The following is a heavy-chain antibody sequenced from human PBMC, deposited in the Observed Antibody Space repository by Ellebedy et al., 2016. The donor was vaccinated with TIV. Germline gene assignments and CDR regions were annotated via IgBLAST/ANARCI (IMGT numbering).Heavy chain of an antibody. Sequence: GSLRLSCNVSGASISSYYWSWIRQPPGKGLEWIGYMSYSGSTNYNPSLKSRVPISVDTSKSQFSLKLTSVTAADTAVYYCASRASGRSDLGRGLYFENWGQGTLVTVSS. CDR2: MSYSGST. V-gene: IGHV4-59*08. CDR1: GASISSYY. CDR3: ASRASGRSDLGRGLYFEN. D-gene: IGHD1-26*01. J-gene: IGHJ4*02.